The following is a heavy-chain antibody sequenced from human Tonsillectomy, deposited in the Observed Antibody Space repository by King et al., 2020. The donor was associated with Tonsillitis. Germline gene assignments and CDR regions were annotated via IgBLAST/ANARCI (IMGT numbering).Heavy chain of an antibody. Sequence: VQLVESGGGLVQPGRSLRLSCAASGFTFDDYAMHWVRQAPGKGLEWVSGISWNSGSIGYADSVKGRFTISRDNAKNSLYLQMNSLRAEDTALYYCAKDGTRGAQDILTGYHDYWGQGTLVTVSS. CDR3: AKDGTRGAQDILTGYHDY. V-gene: IGHV3-9*01. D-gene: IGHD3-9*01. J-gene: IGHJ4*02. CDR1: GFTFDDYA. CDR2: ISWNSGSI.